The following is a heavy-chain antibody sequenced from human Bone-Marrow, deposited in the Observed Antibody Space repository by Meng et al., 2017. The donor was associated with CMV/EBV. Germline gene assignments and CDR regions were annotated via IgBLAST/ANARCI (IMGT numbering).Heavy chain of an antibody. CDR1: GFTFSTYW. Sequence: SCAASGFTFSTYWMHWVRQAPGKGLVWVSRINSDGSSTSYADSVKGRFTISRDNAKNSLYLQMNSLRAEDTAVYYCARNIRGITIFGVVTHFDYWGQGTLVTVSS. CDR2: INSDGSST. V-gene: IGHV3-74*01. J-gene: IGHJ4*02. D-gene: IGHD3-3*01. CDR3: ARNIRGITIFGVVTHFDY.